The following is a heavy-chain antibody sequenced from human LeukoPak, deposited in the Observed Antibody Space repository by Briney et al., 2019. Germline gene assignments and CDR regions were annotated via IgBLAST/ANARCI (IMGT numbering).Heavy chain of an antibody. Sequence: SETLSLTCTVSGYSISSGYYWGWIRQPPGKGLEWIGYIYYSGSTNYNPSLKSRVTISVDTSKNQFSLKLSSVTAADTAVYYCARDHLPPTMVRGVIIKGWGQGTLVTVSS. CDR1: GYSISSGYY. CDR2: IYYSGST. J-gene: IGHJ4*02. D-gene: IGHD3-10*01. CDR3: ARDHLPPTMVRGVIIKG. V-gene: IGHV4-61*01.